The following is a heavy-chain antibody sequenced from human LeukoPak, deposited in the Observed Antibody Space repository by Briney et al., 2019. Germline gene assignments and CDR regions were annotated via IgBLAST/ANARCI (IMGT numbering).Heavy chain of an antibody. Sequence: SETLALTCTVSGGSSSSGGYYWSWIRQLPGKGLEWIEYIYHSGNTVYKPSLRSRVTMSVDTSKNQFSLKLTSVTAADTGVYYCVRVGDCTSAACHDTRFDPWGQGTLVTVSS. D-gene: IGHD2-2*01. CDR3: VRVGDCTSAACHDTRFDP. CDR1: GGSSSSGGYY. J-gene: IGHJ5*02. V-gene: IGHV4-31*03. CDR2: IYHSGNT.